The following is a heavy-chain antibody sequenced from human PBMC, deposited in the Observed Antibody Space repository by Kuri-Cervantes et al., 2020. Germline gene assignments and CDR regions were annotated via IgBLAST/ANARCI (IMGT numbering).Heavy chain of an antibody. CDR3: ARGECSGGGCSVFAD. V-gene: IGHV4-59*12. J-gene: IGHJ4*02. D-gene: IGHD2-15*01. CDR2: IYYSGST. CDR1: GGSISSYY. Sequence: SETLSLTCTVSGGSISSYYWSWIRQPPGKGLEWIGYIYYSGSTNYNPSLQSRVTISVDTSKNQFSLNLTSVTAADTAVYYCARGECSGGGCSVFADWGQGILVTVSS.